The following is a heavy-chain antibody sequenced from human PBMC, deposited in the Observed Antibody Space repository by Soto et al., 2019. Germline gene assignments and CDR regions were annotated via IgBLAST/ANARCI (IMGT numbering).Heavy chain of an antibody. D-gene: IGHD2-21*02. J-gene: IGHJ3*02. CDR2: ISSSGSTI. Sequence: EVQLVESGGGLVQPGGSLRLSCAASGFTFSSYEMNWVRQAPGKGLEWVSYISSSGSTIYYADSVKGRFTISRDNAKNSLYLQMNIQRAEDTAVYYCASDSDAVVTGARAFDIWGPGTMVTVSS. CDR1: GFTFSSYE. V-gene: IGHV3-48*03. CDR3: ASDSDAVVTGARAFDI.